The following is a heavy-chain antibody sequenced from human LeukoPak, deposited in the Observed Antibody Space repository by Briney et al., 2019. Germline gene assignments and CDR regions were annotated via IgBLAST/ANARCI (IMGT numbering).Heavy chain of an antibody. CDR3: ARAGGCSSTSCHYYFDY. Sequence: ASVKVSCKAPGYTFTGYYMHWVRQAPGQGLEWMGWINPNSGGTNYAQKFQGRVTMTRDTSISTAYMELSRLRSDDTAVYYCARAGGCSSTSCHYYFDYWGQGTLVTVSS. D-gene: IGHD2-2*01. CDR2: INPNSGGT. CDR1: GYTFTGYY. J-gene: IGHJ4*02. V-gene: IGHV1-2*02.